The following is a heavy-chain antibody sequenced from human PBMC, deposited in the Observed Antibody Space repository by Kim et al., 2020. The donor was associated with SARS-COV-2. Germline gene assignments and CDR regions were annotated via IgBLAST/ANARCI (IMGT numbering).Heavy chain of an antibody. Sequence: LKSRVTISVDTSKNQFSLKLSSVTAADTAVYYCARGTGYSSSWYPDYFDYWGQGTLVTVSS. CDR3: ARGTGYSSSWYPDYFDY. D-gene: IGHD6-13*01. J-gene: IGHJ4*02. V-gene: IGHV4-39*07.